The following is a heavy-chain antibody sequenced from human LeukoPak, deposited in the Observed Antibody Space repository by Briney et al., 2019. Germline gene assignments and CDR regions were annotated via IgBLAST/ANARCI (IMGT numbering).Heavy chain of an antibody. CDR2: ISGSGGST. CDR1: GFTFSSYA. CDR3: AKAGIQLWLWAFDI. Sequence: PGGSLRLSCAASGFTFSSYAMSWGRHAPGKGLEWVSAISGSGGSTYYADSVKGRFTISRDNSKNTLYLQMNSLRAEDTAVYYCAKAGIQLWLWAFDIWGQGTMVTVSS. D-gene: IGHD5-18*01. V-gene: IGHV3-23*01. J-gene: IGHJ3*02.